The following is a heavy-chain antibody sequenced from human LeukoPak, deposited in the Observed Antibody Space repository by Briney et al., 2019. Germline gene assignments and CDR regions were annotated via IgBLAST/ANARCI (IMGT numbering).Heavy chain of an antibody. CDR3: ARDMKGSHMDV. CDR1: GFTFSSYG. Sequence: PGRSLRLSCAASGFTFSSYGMHWVRQAPGKGLEWVAVISYDGSNKYYADSVKGRFTISRDNSKNTLYLQMNSLRAEDTAVYYCARDMKGSHMDVWGQGTTVTVSS. CDR2: ISYDGSNK. J-gene: IGHJ6*02. V-gene: IGHV3-30*03. D-gene: IGHD3-16*01.